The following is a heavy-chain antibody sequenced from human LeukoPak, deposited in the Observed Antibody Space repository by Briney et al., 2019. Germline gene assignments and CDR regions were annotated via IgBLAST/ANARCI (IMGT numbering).Heavy chain of an antibody. CDR2: INSNGGST. D-gene: IGHD5-18*01. V-gene: IGHV3-64*01. CDR1: GFSFSSYG. CDR3: AREGSYGASDY. Sequence: PGGSLRLSCAASGFSFSSYGMRWVRQAPGKGLEYVSGINSNGGSTYYANSVKGRFTISRDNSRSTLYLQMGSLRAEGMAVYYCAREGSYGASDYWGQGTMVTVSS. J-gene: IGHJ4*02.